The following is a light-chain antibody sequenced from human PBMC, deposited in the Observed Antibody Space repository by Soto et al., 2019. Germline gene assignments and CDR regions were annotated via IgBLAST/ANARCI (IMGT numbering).Light chain of an antibody. J-gene: IGLJ2*01. V-gene: IGLV2-11*01. CDR2: DVF. CDR3: QSYDSGLSDVV. Sequence: QSALTQPRSVSGSPGHSVTISCFGTSSDIGSYNAVSWYQQHPGKAPKLIIFDVFERPSGVPDRFSGSKSGNSASLTISGLQAEDEADYYCQSYDSGLSDVVFGGGTKLTVL. CDR1: SSDIGSYNA.